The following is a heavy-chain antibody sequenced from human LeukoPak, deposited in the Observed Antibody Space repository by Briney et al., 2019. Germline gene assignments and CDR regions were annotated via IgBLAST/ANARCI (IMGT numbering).Heavy chain of an antibody. D-gene: IGHD2-15*01. CDR3: AKISWDGRGTFY. J-gene: IGHJ4*02. V-gene: IGHV3-23*01. Sequence: GGSLRLFCAASGFTFSSYSMSWVRQAPGKGLEWVSSIRGGGGDTYYADSVKGRFTISRDNSKDTLSLQMNSLRAEDTAVYYCAKISWDGRGTFYWGQGTLVTVSS. CDR2: IRGGGGDT. CDR1: GFTFSSYS.